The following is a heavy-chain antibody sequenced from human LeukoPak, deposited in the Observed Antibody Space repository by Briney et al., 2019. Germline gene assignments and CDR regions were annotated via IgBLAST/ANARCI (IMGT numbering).Heavy chain of an antibody. CDR1: GGTFSSYA. CDR2: IIPIFGTA. Sequence: SVKVSCKACGGTFSSYAISWVRQAPGQGLEWMGRIIPIFGTANYAQKFQGRVTITTDESTSTAYMELSSLRSEDTAVYYCARDGTYGSGSPMWGQGTLVTVSS. D-gene: IGHD3-10*01. J-gene: IGHJ4*02. V-gene: IGHV1-69*05. CDR3: ARDGTYGSGSPM.